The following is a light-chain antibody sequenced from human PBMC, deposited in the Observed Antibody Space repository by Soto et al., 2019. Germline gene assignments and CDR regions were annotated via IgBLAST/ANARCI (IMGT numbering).Light chain of an antibody. CDR2: DTS. J-gene: IGLJ3*02. CDR1: TGAVTSGHY. Sequence: QAVVTQEPSLTVSPGGKVTLTCGSSTGAVTSGHYPYWFQQKPGQAPRTLIYDTSSKHSWTPARFSGSLLGGKAALTLSGAQPEDEAEYYCLLVYSGVRRFGGGTKLTVL. CDR3: LLVYSGVRR. V-gene: IGLV7-46*01.